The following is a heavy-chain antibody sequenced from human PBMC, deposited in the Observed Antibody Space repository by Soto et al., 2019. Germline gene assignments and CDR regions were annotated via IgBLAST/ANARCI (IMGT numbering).Heavy chain of an antibody. V-gene: IGHV4-59*08. J-gene: IGHJ4*02. Sequence: PSETLSLTCTVSGGSISNYYWGWIRQPPGKGLEWIGYIHYSGNTKYNPSLKSRATISADTSKNQFSLKLSSVTAADTAVYYCARGHYDFWSGYFATIDYWGQGTLVTVSS. CDR2: IHYSGNT. D-gene: IGHD3-3*01. CDR1: GGSISNYY. CDR3: ARGHYDFWSGYFATIDY.